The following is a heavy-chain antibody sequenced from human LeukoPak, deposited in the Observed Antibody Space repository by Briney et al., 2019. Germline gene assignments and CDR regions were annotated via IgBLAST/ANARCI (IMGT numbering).Heavy chain of an antibody. V-gene: IGHV1/OR15-1*04. J-gene: IGHJ4*02. CDR2: INPNSGGT. D-gene: IGHD6-19*01. CDR3: ARSSGWKYNIDY. Sequence: ASVKVSCKASGYIFTDYYMHWVRQAPGQELGWMGRINPNSGGTNYAQKFQGRVTMTRDTSISTAYMELSRLRSDDTAMYYCARSSGWKYNIDYWGQGTLVTVSS. CDR1: GYIFTDYY.